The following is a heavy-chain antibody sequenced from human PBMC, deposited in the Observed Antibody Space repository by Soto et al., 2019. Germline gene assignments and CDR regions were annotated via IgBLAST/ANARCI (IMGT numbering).Heavy chain of an antibody. Sequence: VKVSCKASGYTFTSYGISWVRQAPGQGLEWMGWISAYNGNTNYAQKLQGRVTMTTDTSTSAAYMELRSLRSDDTAVYYCARRIAVAGTVNWFDPWGQGTLVTVSS. CDR2: ISAYNGNT. J-gene: IGHJ5*02. D-gene: IGHD6-19*01. CDR1: GYTFTSYG. CDR3: ARRIAVAGTVNWFDP. V-gene: IGHV1-18*04.